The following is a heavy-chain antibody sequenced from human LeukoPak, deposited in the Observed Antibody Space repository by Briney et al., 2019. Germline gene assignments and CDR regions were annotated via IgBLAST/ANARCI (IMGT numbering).Heavy chain of an antibody. J-gene: IGHJ6*02. CDR2: ISGSGGST. V-gene: IGHV3-23*01. Sequence: PTGGSLRLSCVASGFTFSNYDMSWVRQAPGKGLEWVSAISGSGGSTYYADSVKGRFTISRDNSKNTLYLQMNSLRAEDTAVYYCATAPWVYYYYGMDVWGQGTTVTVSS. D-gene: IGHD1-26*01. CDR3: ATAPWVYYYYGMDV. CDR1: GFTFSNYD.